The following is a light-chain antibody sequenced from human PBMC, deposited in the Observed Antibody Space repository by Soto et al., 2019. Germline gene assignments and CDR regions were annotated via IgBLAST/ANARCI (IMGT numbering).Light chain of an antibody. J-gene: IGKJ4*01. V-gene: IGKV1-33*01. CDR1: QDINKY. CDR3: QQSENGPLT. CDR2: DAS. Sequence: DIQMTQSPSSLSASVGDRITITCQASQDINKYLNWYQQKLGKAPKLLIYDASNLQSGVPSRFSGSGSGTHFSLSISSLQPEDIATYYCQQSENGPLTFGGGTKVDIK.